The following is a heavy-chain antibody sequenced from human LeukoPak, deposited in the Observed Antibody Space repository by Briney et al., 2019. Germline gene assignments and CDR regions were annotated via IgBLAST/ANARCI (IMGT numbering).Heavy chain of an antibody. D-gene: IGHD1-26*01. Sequence: GGSLRLSCAASGFTFSTSWMNWVRQAPGKGLEWVANIKQDGSEKYYVDSVKGRFTISRDNAKNSLYLQMNSLRAEDTAVYYCAREEWELLRYYYYYMDVWGKGTTVTVSS. J-gene: IGHJ6*03. V-gene: IGHV3-7*01. CDR2: IKQDGSEK. CDR3: AREEWELLRYYYYYMDV. CDR1: GFTFSTSW.